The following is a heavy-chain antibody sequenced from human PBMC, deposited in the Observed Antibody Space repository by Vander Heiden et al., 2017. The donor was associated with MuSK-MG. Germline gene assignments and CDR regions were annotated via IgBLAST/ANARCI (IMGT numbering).Heavy chain of an antibody. V-gene: IGHV4-39*01. D-gene: IGHD3-16*01. Sequence: QLQLQESGPGLVKPSETLSLTCTVSGGSISSSSYYWGWIRQHPRKGLEWFVSTSYSGSTHYHPSLSSRLTIPVDTSKLQFPLNLSHVHADDPAGQDGGRLWLFYYSYGKD. CDR1: GGSISSSSYY. J-gene: IGHJ6*01. CDR2: TSYSGST. CDR3: GRLWLFYYSYGKD.